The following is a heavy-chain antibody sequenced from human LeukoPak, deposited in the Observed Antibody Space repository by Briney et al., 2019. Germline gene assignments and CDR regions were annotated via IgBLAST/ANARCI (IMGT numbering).Heavy chain of an antibody. CDR2: IRSKANSYAT. CDR3: TRPSAVDDY. J-gene: IGHJ4*02. Sequence: GGSLRLSCAASGFAFSGSAMQWVRQAPGKGLEWVGRIRSKANSYATAYAASVKGRFTISRDDSKNTAYLQMNSLKTEDTAVYYCTRPSAVDDYWGQGTLVTVSS. V-gene: IGHV3-73*01. CDR1: GFAFSGSA. D-gene: IGHD6-19*01.